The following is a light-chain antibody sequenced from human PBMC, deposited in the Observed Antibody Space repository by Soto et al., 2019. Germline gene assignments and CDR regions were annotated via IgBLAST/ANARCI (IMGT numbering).Light chain of an antibody. Sequence: DIQMTQSPSTLSASVGDRVTITCRASQTISSWFACYQQKPGKAPKLLIYKASLLESGVPSRFSGTESGTEFTLTISSLQPDDFATYYCQQYDTYRTFGQGTKVDIK. CDR3: QQYDTYRT. CDR2: KAS. J-gene: IGKJ1*01. V-gene: IGKV1-5*03. CDR1: QTISSW.